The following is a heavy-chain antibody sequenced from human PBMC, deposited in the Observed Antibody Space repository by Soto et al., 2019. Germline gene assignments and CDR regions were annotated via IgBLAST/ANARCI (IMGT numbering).Heavy chain of an antibody. V-gene: IGHV3-48*02. D-gene: IGHD2-2*01. CDR1: GFTFSSYS. Sequence: EVQLVESGGGLVQPGGSLRLSCAASGFTFSSYSMNWVRQAPGKGLEWVSYISSSSSTIYYADSVKGRFTISRDNAKNELYLQMKSLRDEDTAVYYCARDLRVVVPAATIACGMDVWGQGTTVTVSS. CDR3: ARDLRVVVPAATIACGMDV. CDR2: ISSSSSTI. J-gene: IGHJ6*02.